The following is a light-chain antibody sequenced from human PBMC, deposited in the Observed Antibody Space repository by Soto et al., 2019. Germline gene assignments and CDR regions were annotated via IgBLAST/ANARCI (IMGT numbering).Light chain of an antibody. J-gene: IGKJ1*01. CDR1: QSVSSSF. V-gene: IGKV3-20*01. Sequence: EIVLTQSPGTLSLSPGERATLSCRASQSVSSSFLAWYQQKPGQAPRLLIYGASNRATGIPDRFSGSGSGTDFTLTISSLQPEDFATYYCQKYDSAPRTFGQGTKVE. CDR3: QKYDSAPRT. CDR2: GAS.